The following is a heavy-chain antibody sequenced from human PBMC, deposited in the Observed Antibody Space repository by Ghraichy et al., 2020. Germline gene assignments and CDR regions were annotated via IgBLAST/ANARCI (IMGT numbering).Heavy chain of an antibody. D-gene: IGHD5-24*01. CDR2: IYYSGGT. Sequence: GSLRLSCTVSGGSISSRDDYWGWLRQSPGKGLEWIADIYYSGGTYYNPSLKSRVTITVDTTKNQFSLRLTSLTAADTAVYYCARRRLESPGRDRYDYWGQGTLVTVSS. CDR3: ARRRLESPGRDRYDY. V-gene: IGHV4-39*01. J-gene: IGHJ4*02. CDR1: GGSISSRDDY.